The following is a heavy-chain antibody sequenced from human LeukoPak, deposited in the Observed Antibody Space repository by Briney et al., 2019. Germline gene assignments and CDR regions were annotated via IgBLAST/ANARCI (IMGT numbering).Heavy chain of an antibody. CDR1: GGSISSYY. Sequence: SETLSLTCTVSGGSISSYYWSWIRQPPGKGLEWIGYIYSSGSTNYNPSVKSRVTISVDTSKNQFSLKLSSVTAADTAVYYCARQYSHGAFDIWGQGTMVTVSS. V-gene: IGHV4-59*08. J-gene: IGHJ3*02. CDR2: IYSSGST. CDR3: ARQYSHGAFDI. D-gene: IGHD5-18*01.